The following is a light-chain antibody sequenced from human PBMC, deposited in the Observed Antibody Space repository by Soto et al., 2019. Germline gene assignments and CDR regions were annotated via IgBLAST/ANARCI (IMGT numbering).Light chain of an antibody. CDR1: SSDVGSYNL. Sequence: QSALTQPASVSGSPGQSITISCTGTSSDVGSYNLVSWYQQHPGKAPKLMIDECSKLPSGVSNRFSCSKSGNTASLTSSGLQAEDEADYYFCSSAVSSILFGGGTKLTVL. CDR3: CSSAVSSIL. J-gene: IGLJ2*01. CDR2: ECS. V-gene: IGLV2-23*01.